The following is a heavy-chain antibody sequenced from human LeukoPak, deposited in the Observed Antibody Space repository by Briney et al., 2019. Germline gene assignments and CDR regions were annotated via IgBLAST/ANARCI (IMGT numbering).Heavy chain of an antibody. Sequence: SETLSLTCTVSGGSISSSSCYWGWIRQPPGKGLEWIGSIYYSGSTYYNPSLKSRVTISVDTSKNQFSLKLSSVTAADTAVYYCVLEGGWPDPNFDYWGQGTLVTVSS. J-gene: IGHJ4*02. CDR3: VLEGGWPDPNFDY. D-gene: IGHD6-19*01. CDR1: GGSISSSSCY. V-gene: IGHV4-39*01. CDR2: IYYSGST.